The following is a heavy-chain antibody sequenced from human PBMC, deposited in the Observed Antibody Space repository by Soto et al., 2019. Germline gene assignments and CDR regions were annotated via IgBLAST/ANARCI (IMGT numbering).Heavy chain of an antibody. CDR1: GFTFSSYA. CDR2: ISGSGGST. Sequence: GGSLRLSCAASGFTFSSYAMSWVRQAPGKGLEWVSAISGSGGSTYYADSVKGRFTISRDNSKNTLYLQMNSLRAEDTAVYYCAKGPHYGSGSYRYFDYWGQGTLVTVSS. V-gene: IGHV3-23*01. D-gene: IGHD3-10*01. CDR3: AKGPHYGSGSYRYFDY. J-gene: IGHJ4*02.